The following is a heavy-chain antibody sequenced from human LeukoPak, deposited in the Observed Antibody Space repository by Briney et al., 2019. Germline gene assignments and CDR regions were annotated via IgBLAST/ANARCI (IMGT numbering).Heavy chain of an antibody. CDR2: IIPIFGTA. D-gene: IGHD1-14*01. J-gene: IGHJ5*02. CDR3: ARAGMARINWFDP. CDR1: GGTFSSYA. V-gene: IGHV1-69*13. Sequence: SVKVSCKASGGTFSSYAISWVRQAPGQGLEWMGGIIPIFGTANYAQKFQGRVTITADESTSTAYMELSSLRSEDTAVYYCARAGMARINWFDPWGQGTLVTVSS.